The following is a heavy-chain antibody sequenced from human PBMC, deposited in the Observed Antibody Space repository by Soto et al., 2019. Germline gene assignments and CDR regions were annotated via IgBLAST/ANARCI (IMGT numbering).Heavy chain of an antibody. CDR2: IYYRGVT. CDR3: ARDLRGRGSGRFDP. Sequence: WTWIRQHPGKGLEWIGYIYYRGVTYYNPSLKSRVTISVDTSKNQFSLKLSSVTAADTAVYYCARDLRGRGSGRFDPWGQGNPVTVSS. D-gene: IGHD3-10*01. J-gene: IGHJ5*02. V-gene: IGHV4-31*02.